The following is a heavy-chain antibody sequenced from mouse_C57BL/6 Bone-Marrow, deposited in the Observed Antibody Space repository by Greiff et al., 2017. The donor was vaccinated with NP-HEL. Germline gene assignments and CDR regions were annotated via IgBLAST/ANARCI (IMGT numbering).Heavy chain of an antibody. V-gene: IGHV2-6*01. D-gene: IGHD1-3*01. J-gene: IGHJ1*03. CDR1: GFSLTSYG. Sequence: VQLQESGPGLVAPSQSLSITCTVSGFSLTSYGVDWVRQSPGKGLGWLGVIWGVGSTNYNSALKSRLSISKDNSKSQVFLKMNSLQTDDTAMYYCASEGYWSKGGYFYVWGTGTTVTVSS. CDR3: ASEGYWSKGGYFYV. CDR2: IWGVGST.